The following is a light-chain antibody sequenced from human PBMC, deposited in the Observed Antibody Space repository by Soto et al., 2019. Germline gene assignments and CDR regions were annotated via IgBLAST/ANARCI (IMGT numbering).Light chain of an antibody. V-gene: IGLV2-14*01. CDR3: SSYTTTSTYV. Sequence: QSALTQPASVSGSPGQSITISCAGTSSDVGRYDFVSWYQQHPGKAPKLIIYEVTNRPSGVSHRFSGSKSGNTASLTISGLQAEDEADYYCSSYTTTSTYVFGTGTKLTVL. J-gene: IGLJ1*01. CDR2: EVT. CDR1: SSDVGRYDF.